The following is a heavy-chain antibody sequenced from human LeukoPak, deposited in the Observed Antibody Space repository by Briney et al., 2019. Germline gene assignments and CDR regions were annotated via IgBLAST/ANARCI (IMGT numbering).Heavy chain of an antibody. J-gene: IGHJ4*02. Sequence: PGGSLRLSCAASGFTFSSYGMNWVRQAPGKGLEWVSVIYGGGSTYYADSVRGRFTISRDNSKNTLYLQMNSLRAEDTALYFCARGYSSGWPDFWGQGTLVTVSS. V-gene: IGHV3-53*01. D-gene: IGHD6-25*01. CDR1: GFTFSSYG. CDR2: IYGGGST. CDR3: ARGYSSGWPDF.